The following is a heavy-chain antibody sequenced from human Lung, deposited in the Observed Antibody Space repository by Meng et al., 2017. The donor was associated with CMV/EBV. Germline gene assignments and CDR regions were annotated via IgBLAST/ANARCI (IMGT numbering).Heavy chain of an antibody. CDR1: GGSMSSGDYY. D-gene: IGHD5/OR15-5a*01. CDR3: ARGSVPLSWFDP. CDR2: IYYSGST. V-gene: IGHV4-30-4*01. Sequence: TVSGGSMSSGDYYWTWIRQPPGKGLEWIGYIYYSGSTYYNPSLKSRVTISVDTSKKQFSLKLSSVTAADTAVYYCARGSVPLSWFDPWGQGTLVTVSS. J-gene: IGHJ5*02.